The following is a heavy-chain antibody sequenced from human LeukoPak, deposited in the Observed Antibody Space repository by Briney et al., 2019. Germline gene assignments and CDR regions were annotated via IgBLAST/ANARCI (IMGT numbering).Heavy chain of an antibody. D-gene: IGHD4-23*01. V-gene: IGHV1-18*01. Sequence: ASVKVSCKASGYTFASYGISWVRQAPGQGLEWMGWINPYNGNKEYAEKFQGRGTMTTDTSTSTAYIELRSLRSDGTAVYYCARDSYGGNWSRGYWGQGTLVTVSS. CDR1: GYTFASYG. CDR3: ARDSYGGNWSRGY. J-gene: IGHJ4*02. CDR2: INPYNGNK.